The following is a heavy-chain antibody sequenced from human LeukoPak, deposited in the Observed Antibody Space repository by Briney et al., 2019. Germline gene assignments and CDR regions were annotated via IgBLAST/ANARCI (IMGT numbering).Heavy chain of an antibody. Sequence: SETLSLTCSVSGGSISNYFWGWLRQPAGKGLEWVGRLSASGTTNYNPSLRSRVTIAVATSNNQLSLGVSSVTAADTAVYYCARGSSGYCSAASCFRPEDAFGIWGQGTVVTVSS. J-gene: IGHJ3*02. V-gene: IGHV4-4*07. D-gene: IGHD2-15*01. CDR1: GGSISNYF. CDR3: ARGSSGYCSAASCFRPEDAFGI. CDR2: LSASGTT.